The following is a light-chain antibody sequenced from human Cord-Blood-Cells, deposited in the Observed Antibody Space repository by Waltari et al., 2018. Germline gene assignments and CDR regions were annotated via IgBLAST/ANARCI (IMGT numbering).Light chain of an antibody. CDR1: QSVSSY. CDR3: QQRSNWPPLT. J-gene: IGKJ4*01. V-gene: IGKV3-11*01. Sequence: EIVLTQSPATLSLSPGERATLSCRASQSVSSYLAWYQQKPGQAPRLLIYDASNRATGIPARFSGSGSGTDFNLTINSLEPEDFAVYYCQQRSNWPPLTFGGGTKVEIK. CDR2: DAS.